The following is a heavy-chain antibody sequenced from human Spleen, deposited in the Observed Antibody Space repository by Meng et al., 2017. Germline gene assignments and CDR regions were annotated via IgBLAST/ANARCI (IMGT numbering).Heavy chain of an antibody. CDR1: GGSITSSSYY. V-gene: IGHV4-39*07. J-gene: IGHJ4*02. D-gene: IGHD3-22*01. CDR3: ARVASGYYDHFDC. CDR2: IYYGGST. Sequence: GSLRLSCTVSGGSITSSSYYWGWIRQSPGKGLEWIGSIYYGGSTYYNPSLKSRVTISVDTSKNQFSLKLSSVTAADTAVYYCARVASGYYDHFDCWGQGTRVTVSS.